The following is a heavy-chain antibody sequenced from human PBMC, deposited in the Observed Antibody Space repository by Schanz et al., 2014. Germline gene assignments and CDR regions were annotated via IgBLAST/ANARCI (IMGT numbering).Heavy chain of an antibody. Sequence: QVQLVQSGAEVKKPGSSVKVSCKASRSTFSSYTISWVRQARGQGLEWVGRFIPILDVGNYAQQFQGRVTCTADKSTSTAYMELSSLRYEDTDLYYCARGTMPGTFDIWGQGTMVTVSS. CDR3: ARGTMPGTFDI. D-gene: IGHD1-1*01. V-gene: IGHV1-69*02. CDR2: FIPILDVG. J-gene: IGHJ3*02. CDR1: RSTFSSYT.